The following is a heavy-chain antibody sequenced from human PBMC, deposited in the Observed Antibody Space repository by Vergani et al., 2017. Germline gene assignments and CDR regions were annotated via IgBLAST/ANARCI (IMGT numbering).Heavy chain of an antibody. CDR1: GYSFNNYA. J-gene: IGHJ4*02. CDR2: INPTTGNP. D-gene: IGHD6-19*01. Sequence: QEQLVQSGSELKKPGASVKVSCKASGYSFNNYAIHWVRQAPGQGLEWMGWINPTTGNPTYARAVTGRFVFSLDTSISTAYLQIGSLKAEVTAGYFCARAKRGRLAVGATDSWGQGTLLTVSS. V-gene: IGHV7-4-1*01. CDR3: ARAKRGRLAVGATDS.